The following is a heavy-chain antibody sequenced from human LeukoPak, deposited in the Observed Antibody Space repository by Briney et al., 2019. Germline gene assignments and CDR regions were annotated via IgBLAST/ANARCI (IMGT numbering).Heavy chain of an antibody. Sequence: GGSLRLSCAASGFTFRSYTMNWVRQAPGKGVEWVSSFSGRSNYIYYADSVRGRFTISRDNAKNSLYLQMNSLRAEDTAVYFCARDRGEGYSGYDGFDYWGQGTLVTVSS. V-gene: IGHV3-21*01. J-gene: IGHJ4*02. D-gene: IGHD5-12*01. CDR2: FSGRSNYI. CDR3: ARDRGEGYSGYDGFDY. CDR1: GFTFRSYT.